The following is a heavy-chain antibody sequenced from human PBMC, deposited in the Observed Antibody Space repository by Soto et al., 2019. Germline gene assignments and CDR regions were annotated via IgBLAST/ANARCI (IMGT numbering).Heavy chain of an antibody. Sequence: SETLSLTCTVSGGSISSYYWSWIRQPPGKGLEWIGYIYYSGSTNYNPSLKSRVTISVDTSKNQFSLKLSFVTAADTAVYYCARFEGWFDPWGQGTLVTVSS. CDR2: IYYSGST. CDR3: ARFEGWFDP. V-gene: IGHV4-59*08. J-gene: IGHJ5*02. CDR1: GGSISSYY.